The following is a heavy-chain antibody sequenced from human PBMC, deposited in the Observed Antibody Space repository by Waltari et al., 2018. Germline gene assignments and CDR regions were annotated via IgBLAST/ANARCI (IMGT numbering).Heavy chain of an antibody. J-gene: IGHJ5*02. CDR3: ARRDYENNWFDP. D-gene: IGHD3-16*01. Sequence: QVQLQESGPGLVEPSQTLSLTCTVSGGLIRSGGYFWSWIRQRPGKCLEWIGHIYHTGTTYYNSSLKSVAAISVDKSKKQFFPRLASVTAADSAVYYCARRDYENNWFDPWGQGTLVTVSP. CDR1: GGLIRSGGYF. V-gene: IGHV4-31*01. CDR2: IYHTGTT.